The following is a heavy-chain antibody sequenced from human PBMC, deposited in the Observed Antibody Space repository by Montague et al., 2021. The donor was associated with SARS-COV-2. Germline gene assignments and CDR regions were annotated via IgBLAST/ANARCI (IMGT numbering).Heavy chain of an antibody. V-gene: IGHV4-34*01. CDR3: ARLRDGVVPSPILGVGPYYSYDYMDV. CDR2: INHGGST. D-gene: IGHD2-15*01. Sequence: SETLSLTCAVYGTTFSGYYLNWIRQPPGKGLEWIGEINHGGSTKYSPALKSRLTIAADTSKNQFSLKLTSVAAADTAVYYCARLRDGVVPSPILGVGPYYSYDYMDVWGRGSTVT. CDR1: GTTFSGYY. J-gene: IGHJ6*03.